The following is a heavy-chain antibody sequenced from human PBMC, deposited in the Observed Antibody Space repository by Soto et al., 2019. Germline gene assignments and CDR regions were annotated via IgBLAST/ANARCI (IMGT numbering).Heavy chain of an antibody. J-gene: IGHJ4*02. Sequence: SETLSLTCTVSGGSVSSGSYYWSWIRQPPGKGLEWIGYIYYSGSTNYNPSLKSRVTISVDTSKNQFSLKLSSVTAADTAVYYCARDFGFGESSFDYWGQGTLVTVSS. CDR2: IYYSGST. CDR3: ARDFGFGESSFDY. V-gene: IGHV4-61*01. CDR1: GGSVSSGSYY. D-gene: IGHD3-10*01.